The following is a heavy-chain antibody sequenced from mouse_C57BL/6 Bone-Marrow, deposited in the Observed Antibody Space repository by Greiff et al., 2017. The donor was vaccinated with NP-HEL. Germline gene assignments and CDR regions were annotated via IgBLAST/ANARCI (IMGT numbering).Heavy chain of an antibody. CDR1: GFTFSSYT. D-gene: IGHD2-4*01. CDR2: ISGGGGNT. CDR3: ARRYDYPFAY. Sequence: EVQGVESGGGLVKPGGSLKLSCAASGFTFSSYTMSWVRQTPEKRLEWVATISGGGGNTYYPDSVKGRFTISRDNAKNTLYLQMSSLRSEDTALYYCARRYDYPFAYWGQGTLVTVSA. V-gene: IGHV5-9*01. J-gene: IGHJ3*01.